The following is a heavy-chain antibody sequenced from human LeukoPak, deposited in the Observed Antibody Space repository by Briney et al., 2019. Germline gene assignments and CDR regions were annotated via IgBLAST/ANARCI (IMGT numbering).Heavy chain of an antibody. J-gene: IGHJ3*02. CDR2: IYYSAST. V-gene: IGHV4-59*01. D-gene: IGHD1-26*01. Sequence: SETLSLTCTVSGGSISSYYWSWIRQPPGKGLEWIGYIYYSASTNYNPSLKSRVAISVDTSKNQFSLKLSSVTAADTAVYYCARGVGARGDAFDIWGQGTMVTVSS. CDR1: GGSISSYY. CDR3: ARGVGARGDAFDI.